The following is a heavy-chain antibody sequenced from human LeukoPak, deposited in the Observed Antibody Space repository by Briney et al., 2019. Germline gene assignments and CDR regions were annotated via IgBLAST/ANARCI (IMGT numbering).Heavy chain of an antibody. CDR3: ARVRFLEWPAPMDV. D-gene: IGHD3-3*01. J-gene: IGHJ6*03. V-gene: IGHV4-59*01. CDR1: GGSSSSYY. Sequence: SETLSLTGTVSGGSSSSYYWSWIRQPPGKGLEGMGYIYYSGSTNYNPSLKSRVTISVDTSKNQFSLKLSSVTAADTAVYYCARVRFLEWPAPMDVWGKGTTVTVSS. CDR2: IYYSGST.